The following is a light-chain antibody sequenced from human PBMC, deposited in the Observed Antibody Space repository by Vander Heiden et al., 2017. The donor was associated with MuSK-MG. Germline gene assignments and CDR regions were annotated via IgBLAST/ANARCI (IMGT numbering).Light chain of an antibody. J-gene: IGKJ1*01. CDR3: HHDDSTAST. CDR2: WAS. V-gene: IGKV4-1*01. Sequence: IVLTHPPDSLPVSLRWRAPRNCKSSQSVSYSSNNKNYLAGYQQKLGQPPKLLFYWASIREPGVPDRSRRGASGEDFTPTISSLQAEDVADYYCHHDDSTASTFGQGTKVEIK. CDR1: QSVSYSSNNKNY.